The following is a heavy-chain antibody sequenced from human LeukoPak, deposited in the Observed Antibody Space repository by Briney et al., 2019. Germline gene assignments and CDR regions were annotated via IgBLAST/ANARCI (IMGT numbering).Heavy chain of an antibody. CDR3: ARDGRASYFAAFVP. Sequence: PGGSLRLFCPASGFTLSIYCINSVSQAPGKGMEWVSSIRNSSSYIYYTDSGKGRFTISRDNAKNSLHLQMNSLRAEDTAVYCCARDGRASYFAAFVPWGQGTLVTVSS. J-gene: IGHJ5*02. D-gene: IGHD1-26*01. CDR1: GFTLSIYC. V-gene: IGHV3-21*01. CDR2: IRNSSSYI.